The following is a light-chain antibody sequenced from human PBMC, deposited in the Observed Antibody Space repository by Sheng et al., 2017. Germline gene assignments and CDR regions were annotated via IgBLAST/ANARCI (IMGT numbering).Light chain of an antibody. CDR1: QSVSSNY. J-gene: IGKJ2*01. CDR2: GAY. Sequence: EIVLTQSPGTLSLSLGERATLYCRASQSVSSNYLAWYQQKPGQAPRLLIYGAYKRATGIPDSFTGSGSGTDFTLTITRVEPEDFAVYLCQQYGSSPYTFGQGTRLEIK. V-gene: IGKV3-20*01. CDR3: QQYGSSPYT.